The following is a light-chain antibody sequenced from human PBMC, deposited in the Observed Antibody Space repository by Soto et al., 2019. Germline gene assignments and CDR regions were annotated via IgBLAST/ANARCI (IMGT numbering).Light chain of an antibody. CDR2: AAS. J-gene: IGKJ1*01. V-gene: IGKV1-6*01. CDR3: LQNYIYPWT. Sequence: AIPMTQFPSSLSASVRDRVTVTCRASQDIRIDLGWYQQKPGKAPKLLIYAASSLQSGVPSRFSGSGSGTQFTLTISSLQPEDVATYYCLQNYIYPWTFGQGTKVEIK. CDR1: QDIRID.